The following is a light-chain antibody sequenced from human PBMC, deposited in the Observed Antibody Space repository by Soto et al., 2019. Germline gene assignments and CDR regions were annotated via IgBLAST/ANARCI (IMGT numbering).Light chain of an antibody. Sequence: QSVLTQPASVSGSPGQSITISCTGTSSDVGGYNYVSWYRQHPGKAPKVMIYEVSNRPSGVSNRFSGSKSGNTASLTISGLQAEDEADYYCSSYTSSSTPYVFGPGTKVTVL. CDR3: SSYTSSSTPYV. CDR1: SSDVGGYNY. J-gene: IGLJ1*01. V-gene: IGLV2-14*01. CDR2: EVS.